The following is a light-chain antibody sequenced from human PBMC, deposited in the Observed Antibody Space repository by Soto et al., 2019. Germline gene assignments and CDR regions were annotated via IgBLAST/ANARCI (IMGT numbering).Light chain of an antibody. Sequence: QSALTQPASVSGSLGQSITISCTGISSDVGSYNLVSWYQQHPGKAPKLMIYEASQRPSGVSNRFSGSKSGDTAPLTISGLQAEDEADYYCCSYANDNVVFGGGTKVTVL. V-gene: IGLV2-23*01. CDR2: EAS. CDR1: SSDVGSYNL. CDR3: CSYANDNVV. J-gene: IGLJ3*02.